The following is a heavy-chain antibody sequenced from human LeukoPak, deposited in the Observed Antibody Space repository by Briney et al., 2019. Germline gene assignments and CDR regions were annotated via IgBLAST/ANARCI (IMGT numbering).Heavy chain of an antibody. CDR1: GFTFSSYV. V-gene: IGHV3-23*01. Sequence: GGSVRLSCAASGFTFSSYVMSWVRQAPGKGLVGVSYISGSGGGTYYADSVKGRFTVSRDNSKNTLYLQMNSLRAEDKAVYYCDRGEGVVITKRSGGIFDYWGQGTLVTVSS. D-gene: IGHD3-22*01. CDR3: DRGEGVVITKRSGGIFDY. CDR2: ISGSGGGT. J-gene: IGHJ4*02.